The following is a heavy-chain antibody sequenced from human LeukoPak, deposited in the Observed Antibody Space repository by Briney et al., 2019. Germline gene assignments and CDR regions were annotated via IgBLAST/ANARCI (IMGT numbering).Heavy chain of an antibody. CDR2: INPNSGGT. J-gene: IGHJ4*02. V-gene: IGHV1-2*02. D-gene: IGHD6-19*01. Sequence: ASVKVSCKASGYTFTGYYMRWVRQAPGQGLEWMGWINPNSGGTNYAQKFQGRVTMTRDTSISTAYMELSSLRSEDMAVYYCARVVKYSSGPLTDLLPYYFDSWGQGTLVTVSS. CDR1: GYTFTGYY. CDR3: ARVVKYSSGPLTDLLPYYFDS.